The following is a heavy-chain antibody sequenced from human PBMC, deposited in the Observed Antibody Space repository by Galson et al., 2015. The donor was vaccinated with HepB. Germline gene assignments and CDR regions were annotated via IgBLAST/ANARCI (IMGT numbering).Heavy chain of an antibody. CDR2: ISSSSSYI. Sequence: SLRLSCAASGFTFGSYSMNWVRQAPGKGLEWVSSISSSSSYIYYADSVKGRFTISRDNAKNSLYLQMNSLRAEDTAVYYCARSLRRWLDYYYYGMDVWGQGTTVTVSS. J-gene: IGHJ6*02. CDR1: GFTFGSYS. D-gene: IGHD6-19*01. V-gene: IGHV3-21*01. CDR3: ARSLRRWLDYYYYGMDV.